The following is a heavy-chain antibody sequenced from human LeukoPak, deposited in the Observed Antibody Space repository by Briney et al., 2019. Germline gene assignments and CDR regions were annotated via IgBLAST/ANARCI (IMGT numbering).Heavy chain of an antibody. Sequence: GGSLRLSCAASGFTFSSYAMSWVRQAPGKGLEWVSAISGSGGSTYYADSVKGRFTISRDNSKNTLYLQMNSLRAEDTAVYYCANLGVVVITNYRGQGTLVTVSS. V-gene: IGHV3-23*01. CDR1: GFTFSSYA. J-gene: IGHJ4*02. D-gene: IGHD3-22*01. CDR3: ANLGVVVITNY. CDR2: ISGSGGST.